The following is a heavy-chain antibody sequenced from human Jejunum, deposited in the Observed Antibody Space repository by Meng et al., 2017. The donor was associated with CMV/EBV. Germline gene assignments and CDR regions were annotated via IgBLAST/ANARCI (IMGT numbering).Heavy chain of an antibody. J-gene: IGHJ6*02. D-gene: IGHD6-13*01. CDR1: TFTSYG. V-gene: IGHV3-30*02. CDR3: SKDLIASAMGYNYGMDV. Sequence: TFTSYGMHWVRQAPCTGLEWVAFISLDGSETHYVDSVKGRFTISRDDSKNTLHLQVHSLRAEDAAVYYCSKDLIASAMGYNYGMDVWGQGTTVTVSS. CDR2: ISLDGSET.